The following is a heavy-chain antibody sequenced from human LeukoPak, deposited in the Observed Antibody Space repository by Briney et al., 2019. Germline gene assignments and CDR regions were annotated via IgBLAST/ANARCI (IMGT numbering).Heavy chain of an antibody. CDR1: GYTFTVYY. V-gene: IGHV1-18*04. J-gene: IGHJ4*02. Sequence: ASVKVSCKASGYTFTVYYMHWVRQAPGQGLKWMGWISGYNANAKYAQKLQGRVTMTTDTSTSTVLMELRSLRSDDTAVYYCARDTYDFLTGRYSGSGGDYWGQGTLVTVSS. D-gene: IGHD3-9*01. CDR2: ISGYNANA. CDR3: ARDTYDFLTGRYSGSGGDY.